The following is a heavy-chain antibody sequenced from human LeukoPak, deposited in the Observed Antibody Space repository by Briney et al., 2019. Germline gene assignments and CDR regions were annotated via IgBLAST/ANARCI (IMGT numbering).Heavy chain of an antibody. CDR3: ARERTVMVSREFDY. J-gene: IGHJ4*02. Sequence: GRSLRLSCTASGFTFSTNAMHWVRQAPGKGLEWVAVISYDGRSKYYADSVKGRFTISRDNSKSTLNLQMNSLRAEDTAVYYCARERTVMVSREFDYWGQGTLVIVSS. CDR2: ISYDGRSK. CDR1: GFTFSTNA. V-gene: IGHV3-30*04. D-gene: IGHD5-18*01.